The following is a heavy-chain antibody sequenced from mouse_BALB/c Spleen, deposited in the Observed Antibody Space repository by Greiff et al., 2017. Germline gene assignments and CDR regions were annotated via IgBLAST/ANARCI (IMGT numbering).Heavy chain of an antibody. Sequence: EVQLQESGAELVKPGASVKLSCTASGFNIKDTYMHWVKQRPEQGLEWIGRIDPANGNTKYDPKFQGKATITADTSSNTAYLQLSSLTSEDTAVYCCDVTAAHAMDYWGQGTSVTVSS. CDR3: DVTAAHAMDY. CDR1: GFNIKDTY. V-gene: IGHV14-3*02. CDR2: IDPANGNT. J-gene: IGHJ4*01. D-gene: IGHD1-2*01.